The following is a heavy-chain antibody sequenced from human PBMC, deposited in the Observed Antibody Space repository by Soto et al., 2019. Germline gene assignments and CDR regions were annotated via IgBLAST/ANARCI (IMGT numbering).Heavy chain of an antibody. V-gene: IGHV3-33*01. J-gene: IGHJ6*02. D-gene: IGHD3-10*01. CDR3: ARDDEYSGNGMDV. CDR2: ILNDGSNR. Sequence: QVQLVESGGGVVQPGRSLRLSCAASGFTFSNYGMHWVRQAPGKGLEWVAVILNDGSNRYHPDSVKDRFTISRDNSKNTLYLQMNSLRAEDTAVYYCARDDEYSGNGMDVWGQGTTVTVS. CDR1: GFTFSNYG.